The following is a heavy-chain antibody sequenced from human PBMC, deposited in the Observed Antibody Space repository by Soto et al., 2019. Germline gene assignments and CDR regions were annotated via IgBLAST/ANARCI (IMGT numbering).Heavy chain of an antibody. D-gene: IGHD6-13*01. CDR2: ITSSGTTV. CDR3: ARVSSNWAYYFDF. CDR1: GFTFSSYS. Sequence: EVHLVESGGGLVQPGGSLRLSCAASGFTFSSYSLNWVRQAPGKGLEWVSYITSSGTTVYYADSVRGRFTISRDNAKNSLYLQMNSLRDDDTAVYYCARVSSNWAYYFDFWGQGTVVTVSS. V-gene: IGHV3-48*02. J-gene: IGHJ4*02.